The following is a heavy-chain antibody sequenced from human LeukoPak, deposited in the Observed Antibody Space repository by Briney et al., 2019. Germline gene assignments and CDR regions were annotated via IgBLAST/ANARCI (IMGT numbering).Heavy chain of an antibody. CDR1: GFTFSSYS. V-gene: IGHV3-21*01. J-gene: IGHJ4*02. CDR3: ARDMKLGSWSFDY. Sequence: GGSLRLSCAASGFTFSSYSMNWVRQAPGKGLEWVSSISSSSSYIYYADSVKGRFTISRDNAKNSLYLQMNSLGAEDTAVYYCARDMKLGSWSFDYWGQGTLVTVSS. CDR2: ISSSSSYI. D-gene: IGHD6-13*01.